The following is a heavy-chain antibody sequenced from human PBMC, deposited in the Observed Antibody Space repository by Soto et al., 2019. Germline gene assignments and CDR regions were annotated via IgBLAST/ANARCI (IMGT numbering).Heavy chain of an antibody. CDR3: ARSQLLRWYYYYGMDV. CDR2: INHSGST. J-gene: IGHJ6*02. CDR1: GGSFSGYY. Sequence: NPSETLSLTCAVYGGSFSGYYWSWIRQPPGKGLEWIGEINHSGSTNYNPSLKSRVTISVDTSENQFSLKLSSVTAADTAVYYCARSQLLRWYYYYGMDVWGQGTTVTVS. V-gene: IGHV4-34*01. D-gene: IGHD2-2*01.